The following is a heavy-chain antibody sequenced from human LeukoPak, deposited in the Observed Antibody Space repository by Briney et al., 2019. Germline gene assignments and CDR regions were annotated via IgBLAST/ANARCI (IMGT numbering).Heavy chain of an antibody. Sequence: GGSLRLSCAASGFTFSSYAMHWVRQAPGKGLEYVSAISSNGGSTYYANSVKGRFTISRDNSKNTLYLQMGSLRAEDMAVYYCARDSRVGMATITSLYYYGMDVWGQGTTVTVSS. CDR1: GFTFSSYA. J-gene: IGHJ6*02. D-gene: IGHD5-12*01. CDR3: ARDSRVGMATITSLYYYGMDV. V-gene: IGHV3-64*01. CDR2: ISSNGGST.